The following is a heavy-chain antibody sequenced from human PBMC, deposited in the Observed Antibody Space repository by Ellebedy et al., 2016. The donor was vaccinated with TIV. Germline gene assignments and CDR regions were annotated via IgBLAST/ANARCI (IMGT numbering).Heavy chain of an antibody. CDR2: VHHSGST. D-gene: IGHD7-27*01. J-gene: IGHJ4*02. CDR1: DGSFGGYY. V-gene: IGHV4-34*01. Sequence: LSCSCTLYDGSFGGYYWSWVRQSPGKGLEWIGEVHHSGSTHYSPSLKSRVTISEDRSKNHLSLKLTSVTAADTAVYYCAIRWGFYDYWGQGTLVIVSS. CDR3: AIRWGFYDY.